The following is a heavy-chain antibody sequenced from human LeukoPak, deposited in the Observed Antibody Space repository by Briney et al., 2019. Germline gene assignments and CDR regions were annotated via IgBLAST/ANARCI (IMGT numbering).Heavy chain of an antibody. CDR1: GFTFSSYS. CDR3: ARDRGYSGYGGYFDY. CDR2: ISSSSSHI. J-gene: IGHJ4*02. D-gene: IGHD5-12*01. Sequence: PGGSLRLSCAASGFTFSSYSMNWVRQAPGKGLEWVSSISSSSSHIYYADSVKGRFTISRDNAKNSLYLQMNSLRAEDTAVYYCARDRGYSGYGGYFDYWGQGTLVTVSS. V-gene: IGHV3-21*01.